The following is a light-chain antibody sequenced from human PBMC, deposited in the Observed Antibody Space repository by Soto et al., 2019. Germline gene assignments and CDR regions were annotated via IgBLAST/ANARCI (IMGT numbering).Light chain of an antibody. CDR1: QSVTNSY. V-gene: IGKV3-15*01. CDR3: QQYSNRLLT. J-gene: IGKJ4*01. Sequence: IVMRHSSVTLTVKKGERATLSCRASQSVTNSYLAWYQQKPGQAPRLLIFGASTRAAGIPARFSGSGSGTEFTLTISFLQSEDFIVYYCQQYSNRLLTYGGGTKVDVK. CDR2: GAS.